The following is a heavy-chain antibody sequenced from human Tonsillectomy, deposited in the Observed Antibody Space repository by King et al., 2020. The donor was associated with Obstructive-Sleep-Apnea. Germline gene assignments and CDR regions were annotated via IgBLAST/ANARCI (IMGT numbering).Heavy chain of an antibody. J-gene: IGHJ4*02. CDR3: AKISYGDRGGLDY. D-gene: IGHD4-17*01. V-gene: IGHV3-9*01. CDR1: GFTFDDYA. CDR2: ISWNSGRV. Sequence: VQLVESGGGLLQPGRSLRLSCAASGFTFDDYAMHWVRQAPGKGLEWVSSISWNSGRVVYADSVKGRLTISRDNAKNSLYLQMNSLRAEDTALYYCAKISYGDRGGLDYWGQGTLVTVS.